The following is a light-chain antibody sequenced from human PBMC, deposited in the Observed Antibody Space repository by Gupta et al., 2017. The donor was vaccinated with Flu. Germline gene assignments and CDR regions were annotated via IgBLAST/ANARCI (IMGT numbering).Light chain of an antibody. CDR2: DVT. J-gene: IGLJ3*02. CDR1: SSEVAAYDY. Sequence: QSALTPPRTVSWPPGPSVSISCTRTSSEVAAYDYVSWDQLYPGIAPKVIIYDVTNRPSAVPYRFSSSKSGNPASLTISGLHDEDEAGYYCCSYAGSYNVVFGGGTKLTVL. CDR3: CSYAGSYNVV. V-gene: IGLV2-11*01.